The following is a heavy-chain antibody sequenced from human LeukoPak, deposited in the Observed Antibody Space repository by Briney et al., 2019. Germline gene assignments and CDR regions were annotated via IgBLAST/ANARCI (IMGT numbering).Heavy chain of an antibody. CDR2: MWTDRSDK. J-gene: IGHJ3*01. CDR3: ARGPYYNPFDAFDL. CDR1: GFIFRNFA. Sequence: GGSLRLSCAASGFIFRNFAMQWVRQAPGKGLEWVGVMWTDRSDKYYADSVKGRFTISRDNSRNALYLQMNSLRAEDTAVYYCARGPYYNPFDAFDLWGQGTVVTVFS. V-gene: IGHV3-33*01. D-gene: IGHD3-10*01.